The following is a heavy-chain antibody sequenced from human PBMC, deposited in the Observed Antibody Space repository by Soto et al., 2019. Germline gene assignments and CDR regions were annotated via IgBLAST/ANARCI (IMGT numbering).Heavy chain of an antibody. CDR2: IYPGDSDT. J-gene: IGHJ3*02. D-gene: IGHD5-12*01. V-gene: IGHV5-51*01. CDR3: ASQEMATKNVDAFGI. Sequence: HGESLKISCKGSGYSFTSYWIGWVRQMPGKGLEWMGIIYPGDSDTRYSPSFQGQVTISADKSISTAYLQWSSLKASDTAMYYCASQEMATKNVDAFGIWGQGTMVTVS. CDR1: GYSFTSYW.